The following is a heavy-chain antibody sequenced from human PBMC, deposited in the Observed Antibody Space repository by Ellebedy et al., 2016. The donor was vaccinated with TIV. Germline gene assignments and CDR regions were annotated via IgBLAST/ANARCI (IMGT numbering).Heavy chain of an antibody. Sequence: ASVKVSXXVSGYTLTELSMHWVRQAPGKGLEWMGGFDPEDGETIYAQKFQGRVTMTEDTSTDTAYMELSSLRSEDTAVYYCAISFESGSYYPFDYWGQGTLVTVSS. CDR1: GYTLTELS. CDR3: AISFESGSYYPFDY. V-gene: IGHV1-24*01. CDR2: FDPEDGET. D-gene: IGHD1-26*01. J-gene: IGHJ4*02.